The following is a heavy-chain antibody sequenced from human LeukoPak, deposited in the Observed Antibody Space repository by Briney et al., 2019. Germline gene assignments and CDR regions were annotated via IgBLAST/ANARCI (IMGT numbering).Heavy chain of an antibody. Sequence: GGSLRLSCAASGFTFSDYYMTWIRQAPGKGLGWVSYISSSSGYTNYADSVKGRFTISRDNAKNSLYLQMNSLRAEDTALYYCARVDTYAWDNWGQGTLVTVSS. CDR2: ISSSSGYT. CDR3: ARVDTYAWDN. CDR1: GFTFSDYY. V-gene: IGHV3-11*05. D-gene: IGHD2-2*01. J-gene: IGHJ4*02.